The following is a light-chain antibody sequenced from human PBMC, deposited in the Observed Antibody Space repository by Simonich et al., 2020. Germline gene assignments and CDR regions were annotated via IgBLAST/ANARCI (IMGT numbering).Light chain of an antibody. J-gene: IGKJ1*01. CDR1: QSVSSN. Sequence: EIVMTQSPATLSVSPGDRATLSCRASQSVSSNLAWYQQKPGQAPRRLIYGASTRATVIPARCSGSGSGTEFTLTISSMQSEDFAVYYCQQYNNWPPWTFGQGTKVEIK. CDR3: QQYNNWPPWT. V-gene: IGKV3-15*01. CDR2: GAS.